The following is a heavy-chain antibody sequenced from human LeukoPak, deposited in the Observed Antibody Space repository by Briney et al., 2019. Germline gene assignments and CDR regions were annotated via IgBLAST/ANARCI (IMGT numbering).Heavy chain of an antibody. CDR2: VSSSSSYI. CDR3: ASLEEVVVVVGRDY. Sequence: GGSLRLSCAASGFTFSSYTMNWVRRAPGKGLEWVSSVSSSSSYIYYADSVKGRFTISRDNAKNSLYLQMNSLRAEDTAVYYCASLEEVVVVVGRDYWGQGTLVTVSS. CDR1: GFTFSSYT. J-gene: IGHJ4*02. V-gene: IGHV3-21*04. D-gene: IGHD2-15*01.